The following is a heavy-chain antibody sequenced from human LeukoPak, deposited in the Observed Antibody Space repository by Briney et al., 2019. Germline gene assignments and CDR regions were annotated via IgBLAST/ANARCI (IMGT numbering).Heavy chain of an antibody. Sequence: GGSLRLSCAASGFTFNNFAMNWVRQAPGKGLEWVSSVNFRGTISYYADSVKGRFTISRDNSKNTLFLQMDSLRAEDAAIYYCAKGERGIDYWGQGTLVTVSS. V-gene: IGHV3-23*01. CDR3: AKGERGIDY. D-gene: IGHD7-27*01. J-gene: IGHJ4*02. CDR1: GFTFNNFA. CDR2: VNFRGTIS.